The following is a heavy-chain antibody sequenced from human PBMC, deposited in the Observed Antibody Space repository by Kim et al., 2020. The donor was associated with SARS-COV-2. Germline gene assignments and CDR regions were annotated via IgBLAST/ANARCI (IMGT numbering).Heavy chain of an antibody. CDR2: PNRGGT. CDR3: ARSWDY. Sequence: PNRGGTNHAQNFQGRVTMTRETSISTAYMELSRLRSDDTAVYYCARSWDYWGQGTLVTVSS. J-gene: IGHJ4*02. V-gene: IGHV1-2*02.